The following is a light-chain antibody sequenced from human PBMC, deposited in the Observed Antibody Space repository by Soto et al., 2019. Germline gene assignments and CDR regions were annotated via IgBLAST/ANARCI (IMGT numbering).Light chain of an antibody. J-gene: IGKJ4*01. V-gene: IGKV1-12*01. Sequence: DIQMTQSPSTLSASVVDRVTITCRASQSISSWLAWYQQKPGKAPKLLIYDASSLQSGVPSRFSGSGSGTDFTLTISSLQPEDFATYYCQQADSFPTFGGGTKVDI. CDR2: DAS. CDR3: QQADSFPT. CDR1: QSISSW.